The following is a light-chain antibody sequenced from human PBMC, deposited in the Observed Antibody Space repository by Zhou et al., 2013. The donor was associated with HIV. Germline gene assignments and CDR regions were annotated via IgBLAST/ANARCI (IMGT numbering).Light chain of an antibody. CDR1: SSDVGSYNY. J-gene: IGLJ3*02. V-gene: IGLV2-14*01. CDR2: DVN. CDR3: SSYTTSSTVV. Sequence: QSVLTQPASVSGSPGQSITTSCTGTSSDVGSYNYVSWYQQHPGKAPKLMIFDVNKRPSGVSNRFSGSKSGNTASLTISGLQAEDEADYYCSSYTTSSTVVFGGGTKLTVL.